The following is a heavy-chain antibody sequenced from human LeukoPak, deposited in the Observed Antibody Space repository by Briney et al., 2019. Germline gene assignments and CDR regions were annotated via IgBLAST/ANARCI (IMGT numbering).Heavy chain of an antibody. CDR3: ARDTCGCGSGWHLYWYFDL. V-gene: IGHV3-64*01. J-gene: IGHJ2*01. Sequence: GFLRLSCAASGFTFSDYAMHWVRQAPGQELEYVSAISSNGGSIHYANSVKGRFTISRDNSKNTLYLQMDSLRAEDMAVYYCARDTCGCGSGWHLYWYFDLWGRGTLVTVSS. CDR2: ISSNGGSI. CDR1: GFTFSDYA. D-gene: IGHD6-19*01.